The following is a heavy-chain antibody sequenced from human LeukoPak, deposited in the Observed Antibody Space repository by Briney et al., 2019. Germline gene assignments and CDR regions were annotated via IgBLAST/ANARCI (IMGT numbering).Heavy chain of an antibody. CDR1: GFTFNSYG. CDR3: AKGYSFHFDY. V-gene: IGHV3-30*02. Sequence: GGSLRLSCAASGFTFNSYGMHWVRQAPGKGLEWVAFIRSDGTNKYYADSVKGRFTISRDNSKNTLYLQMNSLRPEDVAVYYCAKGYSFHFDYWGQGTLVTVSS. CDR2: IRSDGTNK. J-gene: IGHJ4*02. D-gene: IGHD5-18*01.